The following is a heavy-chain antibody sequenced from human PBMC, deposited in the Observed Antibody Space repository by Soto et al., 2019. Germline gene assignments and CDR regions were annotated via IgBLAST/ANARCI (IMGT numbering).Heavy chain of an antibody. D-gene: IGHD3-16*02. Sequence: PLETLSLTYAISGYRVSSRDAAWTLIRQSPSRGLEWLGRTYYRSKWHSGYAVSLKSRIAINPDTSKNQFSLQLNSLSPEDTAVYYCARSGPGGYIDYWGQGTRVTVSS. CDR1: GYRVSSRDAA. V-gene: IGHV6-1*01. CDR3: ARSGPGGYIDY. CDR2: TYYRSKWHS. J-gene: IGHJ4*02.